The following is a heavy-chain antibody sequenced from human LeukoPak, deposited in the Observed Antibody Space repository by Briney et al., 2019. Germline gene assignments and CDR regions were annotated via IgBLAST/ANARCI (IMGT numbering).Heavy chain of an antibody. CDR3: ARLGMDTAMGFHY. V-gene: IGHV4-59*08. CDR2: IYYSGSA. D-gene: IGHD5-18*01. J-gene: IGHJ4*01. CDR1: GGSISSYY. Sequence: AETLSLTCAASGGSISSYYRSWIRQPPGKGLEWIGYIYYSGSANYNPSSKSRVTISVDTSKNQLSLKLSSVTAADTAVYYCARLGMDTAMGFHYSGHGTPVTVSS.